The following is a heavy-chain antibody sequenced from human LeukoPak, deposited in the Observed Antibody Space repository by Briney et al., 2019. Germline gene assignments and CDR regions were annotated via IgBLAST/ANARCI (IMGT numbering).Heavy chain of an antibody. CDR2: INHSGST. Sequence: PSETLSLTCAVYGGSSSGYYWSWIRQPPGKGLEWIGEINHSGSTNYNPSLKSRVTISVDTSKNQFSLKLSSVTAADTAVYYCARGPDCGGDCYPGYMDVWGKGTTVTVSS. J-gene: IGHJ6*03. CDR3: ARGPDCGGDCYPGYMDV. V-gene: IGHV4-34*01. CDR1: GGSSSGYY. D-gene: IGHD2-21*02.